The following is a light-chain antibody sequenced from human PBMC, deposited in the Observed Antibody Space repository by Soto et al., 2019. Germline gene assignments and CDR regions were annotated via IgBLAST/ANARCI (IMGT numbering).Light chain of an antibody. J-gene: IGKJ4*01. CDR1: QSVLYSSNNKNY. Sequence: DIVLTQSPDSLAVSLGERATINCKSSQSVLYSSNNKNYLAWYQQKPGQPPKLIIYWASTRESGVPERFSGSRSGTDFTLTISSLQAEDVAVCYCQQYYTTPLTFGGGTKVEIK. V-gene: IGKV4-1*01. CDR2: WAS. CDR3: QQYYTTPLT.